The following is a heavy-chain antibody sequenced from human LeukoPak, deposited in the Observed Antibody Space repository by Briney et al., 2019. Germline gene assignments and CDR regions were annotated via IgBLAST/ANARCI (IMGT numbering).Heavy chain of an antibody. Sequence: GGSLRLSCAASGFTVSSNYMSWVRQAPGKGLEWVSVIYSGGSTYYADSVKGRFTISRDNSKNTLYLQMNSLRAEDTAGYYCARATVGDYSGVDYWGQGTLVTVSS. CDR1: GFTVSSNY. V-gene: IGHV3-66*01. CDR3: ARATVGDYSGVDY. D-gene: IGHD4-17*01. J-gene: IGHJ4*02. CDR2: IYSGGST.